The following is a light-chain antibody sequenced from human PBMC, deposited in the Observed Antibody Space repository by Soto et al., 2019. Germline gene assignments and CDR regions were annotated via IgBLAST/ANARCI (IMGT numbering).Light chain of an antibody. Sequence: ALTQPPSASGFPGQSVTISCTGTSSDVGYYDYVSWYQQHPGKAPKLVIYEVTKRPSGVPDRVSASKSGNTASLTVSGFRAEDEADYYCSSYAGSNNLVFGSGTKGTVL. CDR1: SSDVGYYDY. CDR2: EVT. J-gene: IGLJ1*01. V-gene: IGLV2-8*01. CDR3: SSYAGSNNLV.